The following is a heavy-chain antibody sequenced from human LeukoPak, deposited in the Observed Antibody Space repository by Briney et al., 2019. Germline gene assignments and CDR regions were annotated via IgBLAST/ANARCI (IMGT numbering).Heavy chain of an antibody. CDR1: GFTVSSNY. CDR2: IYSGGST. J-gene: IGHJ4*02. D-gene: IGHD3-16*02. CDR3: ARGLYDYVWGSYRYFASQNCNFDY. V-gene: IGHV3-66*01. Sequence: GGSLRLSCAAPGFTVSSNYMSWVRQAPGKGLEWVSVIYSGGSTYYADSVKGRFTISRDNAKNTLYLQMNSLRAEDTAVYYCARGLYDYVWGSYRYFASQNCNFDYWGQGTLVTVSS.